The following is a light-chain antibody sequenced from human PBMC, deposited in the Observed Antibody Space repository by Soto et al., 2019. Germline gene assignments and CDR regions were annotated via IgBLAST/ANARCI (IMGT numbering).Light chain of an antibody. Sequence: QSVVTQPPSASGTPGQRVTISCSGSSSNIGSTTVNWYQQLPVTAPKLLSYGNNQRPSGVPDRFSGSKSGTSASPAITGHQSEDEGDYYCEPWDDSLNGWVFGGGTKVTVL. CDR2: GNN. J-gene: IGLJ3*02. CDR1: SSNIGSTT. CDR3: EPWDDSLNGWV. V-gene: IGLV1-44*01.